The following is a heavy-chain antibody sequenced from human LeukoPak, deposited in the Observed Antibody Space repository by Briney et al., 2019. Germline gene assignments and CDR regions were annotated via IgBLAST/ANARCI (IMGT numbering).Heavy chain of an antibody. V-gene: IGHV4-38-2*02. J-gene: IGHJ3*02. Sequence: TSETLSLTCAVSGYSISSGYYWGWIRQCPGKGLEWIGSNYHRGTTYYNPSLKSRVTISVDTSKNQFSVKLSSVTAADTAVYYCARDPGRGDAFDIWGQGTMVTVSS. CDR1: GYSISSGYY. D-gene: IGHD3-10*01. CDR2: NYHRGTT. CDR3: ARDPGRGDAFDI.